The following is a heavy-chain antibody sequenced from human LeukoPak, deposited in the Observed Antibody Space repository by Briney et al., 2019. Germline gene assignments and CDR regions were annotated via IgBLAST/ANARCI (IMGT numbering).Heavy chain of an antibody. CDR1: GFTFSSHG. V-gene: IGHV3-23*01. D-gene: IGHD3-10*01. CDR3: AKVTYGSGTYGAFDY. Sequence: GGSLRLSCAASGFTFSSHGMSWVRQAPGKGLEGVSTISGSGDNTYYADSVKGRFTISRDNSKNTLYLQMNSLRAEDTAVYYCAKVTYGSGTYGAFDYWGQGTLVTVSS. J-gene: IGHJ4*02. CDR2: ISGSGDNT.